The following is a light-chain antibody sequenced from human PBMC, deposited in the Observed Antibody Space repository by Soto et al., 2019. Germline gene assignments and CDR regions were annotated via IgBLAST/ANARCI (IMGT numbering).Light chain of an antibody. V-gene: IGKV1-39*01. J-gene: IGKJ2*01. CDR3: QHTYSTPYT. CDR1: QRITTY. Sequence: GDRVTITCRASQRITTYLNWYQQKPGEAPKLLISTSGTLQRGVPSRFSGSGSGTDFTLTITALRPEDCATYFCQHTYSTPYTFGLGTKLEI. CDR2: TSG.